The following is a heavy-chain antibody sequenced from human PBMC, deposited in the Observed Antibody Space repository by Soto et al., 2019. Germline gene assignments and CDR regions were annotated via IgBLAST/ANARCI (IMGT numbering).Heavy chain of an antibody. CDR2: IYYSGST. V-gene: IGHV4-38-2*01. J-gene: IGHJ6*02. Sequence: PSETLSLTCGVSGFSIQTSYFWGWIRQPPGKGLEWIGSIYYSGSTYYNPSLKSRVTISVDTSKNQFSLKLSSVTAADTAVYYCTATVEDADTAMVNYYYYGMDVWGQGTTVTVSS. CDR1: GFSIQTSYF. D-gene: IGHD5-18*01. CDR3: TATVEDADTAMVNYYYYGMDV.